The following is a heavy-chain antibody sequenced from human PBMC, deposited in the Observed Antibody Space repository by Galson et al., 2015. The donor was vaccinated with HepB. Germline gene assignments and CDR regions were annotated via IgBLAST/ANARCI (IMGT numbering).Heavy chain of an antibody. CDR1: GFTFSGSA. CDR3: TRIVWGYGGNHFDY. J-gene: IGHJ4*02. V-gene: IGHV3-73*01. D-gene: IGHD4-23*01. Sequence: SLRLSCAASGFTFSGSAMHWVRQASGKGLEWVGRIRSKANSYATAYAASVKGRFTISRDDSKNTAYLQMNSLKTEDTAVYYCTRIVWGYGGNHFDYWGQGTLVTVSS. CDR2: IRSKANSYAT.